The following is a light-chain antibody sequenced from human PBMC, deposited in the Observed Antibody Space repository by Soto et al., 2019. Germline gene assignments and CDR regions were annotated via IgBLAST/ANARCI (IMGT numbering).Light chain of an antibody. Sequence: QLVLTKPASVSGSPGQSITISCTGTSSDLAIYNYVSWYQQQPGKAPKLMIYQVTNRPSGVSNRFSGSRSGNTASLTISGLQAEDEADYYCSSYTDSSNYVFGPGTKLTVL. CDR2: QVT. J-gene: IGLJ1*01. V-gene: IGLV2-14*01. CDR3: SSYTDSSNYV. CDR1: SSDLAIYNY.